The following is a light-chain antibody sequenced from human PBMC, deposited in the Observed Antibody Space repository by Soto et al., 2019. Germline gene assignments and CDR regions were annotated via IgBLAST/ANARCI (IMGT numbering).Light chain of an antibody. CDR3: AAWDDSLSGWV. CDR2: RNN. J-gene: IGLJ3*02. Sequence: QSVLTQPPSASGTPGKRVTISCSGSSSNIGSNYVYWYQQHPGTAPKLLIYRNNQRPSGVPDRFSGSKSGTSASLAISGRRSEDEADYYCAAWDDSLSGWVFGGGTKLTVL. CDR1: SSNIGSNY. V-gene: IGLV1-47*01.